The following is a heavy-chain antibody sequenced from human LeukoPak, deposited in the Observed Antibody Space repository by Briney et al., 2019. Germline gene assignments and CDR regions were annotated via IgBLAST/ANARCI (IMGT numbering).Heavy chain of an antibody. CDR1: GGTFSSYA. J-gene: IGHJ5*02. D-gene: IGHD6-13*01. CDR2: IIPILGIA. CDR3: ARPSIAAAGRFDP. Sequence: GASVKVSCKASGGTFSSYAISWVRQAPGQGLEWMGRIIPILGIANYAQKFQGRVTITADKSTSTAYMELSSLRSEDTAVYYCARPSIAAAGRFDPWGQGTLVTVSS. V-gene: IGHV1-69*04.